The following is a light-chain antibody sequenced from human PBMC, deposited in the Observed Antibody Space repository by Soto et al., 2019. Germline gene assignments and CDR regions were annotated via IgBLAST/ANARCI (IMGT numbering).Light chain of an antibody. J-gene: IGLJ2*01. Sequence: QSALTQPASVSGSPGQSITISCTGTSSDVGGHNYVSWYQQNPGKAPKLMIYEVSNRPSGVSNRFSGSKSGNTASLTISGLQAEDEAEYFCSSYTSSNSVVFGGGTKLTVL. CDR1: SSDVGGHNY. CDR2: EVS. CDR3: SSYTSSNSVV. V-gene: IGLV2-14*01.